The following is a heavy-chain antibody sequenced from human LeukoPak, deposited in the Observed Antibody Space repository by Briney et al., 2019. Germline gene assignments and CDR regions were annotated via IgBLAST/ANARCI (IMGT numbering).Heavy chain of an antibody. CDR3: ARDHYDILTGWSYYYYGMDV. D-gene: IGHD3-9*01. Sequence: ASVKVSSKASGYTFTSYGISGVRQAPGQGLEWMGWISAYNGNTNYAQKLQGRVTMTTDTSTSTAYIELRSLRSDDTAVYYCARDHYDILTGWSYYYYGMDVWGQGTTVTVSS. V-gene: IGHV1-18*01. CDR1: GYTFTSYG. CDR2: ISAYNGNT. J-gene: IGHJ6*02.